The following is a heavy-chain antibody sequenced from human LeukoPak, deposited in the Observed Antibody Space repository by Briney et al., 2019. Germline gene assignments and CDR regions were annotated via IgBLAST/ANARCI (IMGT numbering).Heavy chain of an antibody. V-gene: IGHV3-23*01. CDR2: IGGGGGGT. J-gene: IGHJ4*02. D-gene: IGHD2-15*01. CDR3: AKDALGYCSGGSCYAMSFDY. Sequence: GGSLGLSVPASGFTFGSYAMSWVRQPPGKGLEWVSAIGGGGGGTYYADSVKGRFTISRDNSKNTLYLQMNSLRAEDTAVYYCAKDALGYCSGGSCYAMSFDYWGQGTLVTVSS. CDR1: GFTFGSYA.